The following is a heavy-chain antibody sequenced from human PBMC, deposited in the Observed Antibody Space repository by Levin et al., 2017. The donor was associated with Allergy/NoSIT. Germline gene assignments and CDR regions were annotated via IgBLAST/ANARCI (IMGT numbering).Heavy chain of an antibody. Sequence: SGGSLRLSCAASGFPFTSYSMNWVRQAPGKGLEWVSSISPSSSHIYYADSMKGRFTISRDNAKNSLYLQMDSLRTEDTAVYYCARDRGFGDYDFYYWGQGPLVMVSS. V-gene: IGHV3-21*01. D-gene: IGHD3-3*01. CDR2: ISPSSSHI. CDR1: GFPFTSYS. J-gene: IGHJ4*02. CDR3: ARDRGFGDYDFYY.